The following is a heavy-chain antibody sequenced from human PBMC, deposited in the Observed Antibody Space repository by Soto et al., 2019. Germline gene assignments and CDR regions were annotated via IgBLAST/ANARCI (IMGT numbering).Heavy chain of an antibody. CDR2: IIPIFGTA. CDR3: ASQDMTPFFYFYYGMDV. J-gene: IGHJ6*02. D-gene: IGHD2-15*01. CDR1: GGTFSSYA. Sequence: SVKVSCKASGGTFSSYAISWVRQAPGQGLEWMGGIIPIFGTANYAQKFQGRVTITADESTSTAYMELSSLRSEDTAVYYCASQDMTPFFYFYYGMDVWGQGTTVTVS. V-gene: IGHV1-69*13.